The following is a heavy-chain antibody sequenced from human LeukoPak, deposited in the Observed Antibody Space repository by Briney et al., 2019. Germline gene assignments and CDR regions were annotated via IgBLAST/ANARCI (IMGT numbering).Heavy chain of an antibody. V-gene: IGHV3-30*02. CDR2: IRYDGSNK. D-gene: IGHD1-14*01. CDR1: GFTFSSYG. CDR3: AKDRTSNQYYYYYYYMDV. Sequence: GGSLRLSCAASGFTFSSYGMHWVRQAPGKGLEWVAFIRYDGSNKYYADSVKGRFTISRDNSKNTLYLQMNSLRAEDTAVYYCAKDRTSNQYYYYYYYMDVWGKGTTVTVSS. J-gene: IGHJ6*03.